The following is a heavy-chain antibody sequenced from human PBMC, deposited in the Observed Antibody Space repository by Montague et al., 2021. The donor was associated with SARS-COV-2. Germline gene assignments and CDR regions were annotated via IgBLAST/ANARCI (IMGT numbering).Heavy chain of an antibody. D-gene: IGHD6-19*01. CDR1: GGSISSGSYY. V-gene: IGHV4-61*02. CDR2: ISISGST. CDR3: ARDIAVAGLFDY. Sequence: TLSFTCTVSGGSISSGSYYWSWIRQPAGKGLEWIGRISISGSTNYNPSLKSRVTISVDTSKNQFSLKLSSVTAAGTAVYYCARDIAVAGLFDYWGQGTLVTVSS. J-gene: IGHJ4*02.